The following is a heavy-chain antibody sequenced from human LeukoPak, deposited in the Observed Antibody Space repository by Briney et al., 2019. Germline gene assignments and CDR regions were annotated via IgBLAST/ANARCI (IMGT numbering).Heavy chain of an antibody. CDR2: IKQGGSQK. D-gene: IGHD5-12*01. J-gene: IGHJ4*02. CDR3: VRDGGVSGYDLLDY. CDR1: GFTFSDHW. V-gene: IGHV3-7*01. Sequence: GGSLRLSCEASGFTFSDHWMTWVRQAPGKGLEWVANIKQGGSQKYYMDSVKARFTISRDNAKNSVFLQMNSLRAEDTAVYYCVRDGGVSGYDLLDYWGQGTLVTVSS.